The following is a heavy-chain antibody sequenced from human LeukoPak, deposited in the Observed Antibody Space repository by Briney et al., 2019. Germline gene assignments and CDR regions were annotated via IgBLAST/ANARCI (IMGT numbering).Heavy chain of an antibody. J-gene: IGHJ6*02. V-gene: IGHV1-8*01. CDR1: GYTFTSYD. CDR2: MNPNSGNT. Sequence: ASVKVSCKASGYTFTSYDINWVRQATGQGLERMGWMNPNSGNTGYAQKFQGRVTMTRNTSISTAYMELSSLRSEDTAVYYSARDTDIVVVVAATLGGMDVWGQGTTATVSS. CDR3: ARDTDIVVVVAATLGGMDV. D-gene: IGHD2-15*01.